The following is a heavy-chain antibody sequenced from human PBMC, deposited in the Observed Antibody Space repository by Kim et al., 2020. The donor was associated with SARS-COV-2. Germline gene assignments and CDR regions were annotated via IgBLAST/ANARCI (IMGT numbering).Heavy chain of an antibody. Sequence: GGSLRLSCAASGFIFSRYTMNWVRQAPGKGLEWVSSVSGSSSYFYYADSVKGRFTTSRDSAKNSLYLQMNSLRVDDTAVYYCARDLDSTNWDDYWGRGTLLTVYS. J-gene: IGHJ4*02. CDR3: ARDLDSTNWDDY. CDR1: GFIFSRYT. D-gene: IGHD2-2*01. V-gene: IGHV3-21*06. CDR2: VSGSSSYF.